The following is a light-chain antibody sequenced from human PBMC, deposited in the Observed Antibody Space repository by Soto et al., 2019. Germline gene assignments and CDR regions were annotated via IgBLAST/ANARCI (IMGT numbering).Light chain of an antibody. V-gene: IGLV1-51*01. CDR1: SSNIGNNY. Sequence: QSVLTQPPSVSAAPGQKVTISCSGSSSNIGNNYVSRYQQLPGTAPKLLIYDNNKRPSGIPDRFSGSKSGTSATLGITGLQTGDEADYYCGTWDSSLSAYVFRTGTKV. CDR3: GTWDSSLSAYV. CDR2: DNN. J-gene: IGLJ1*01.